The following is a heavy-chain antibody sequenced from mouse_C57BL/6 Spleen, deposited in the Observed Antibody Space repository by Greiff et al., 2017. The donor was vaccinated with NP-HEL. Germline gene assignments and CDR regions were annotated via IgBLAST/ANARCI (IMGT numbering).Heavy chain of an antibody. CDR1: GYAFTNYL. CDR3: ARGWGSNSFAY. Sequence: VQLVESGAELVRPGTSVKVSCKASGYAFTNYLIEWVKQRPGQGLEWIGVINPGSGGTNYNEKFKGKATLTADKSSSTAYMQLSSLTSEDSAVYFCARGWGSNSFAYWGQGTLVTVSA. V-gene: IGHV1-54*01. CDR2: INPGSGGT. J-gene: IGHJ3*01. D-gene: IGHD2-5*01.